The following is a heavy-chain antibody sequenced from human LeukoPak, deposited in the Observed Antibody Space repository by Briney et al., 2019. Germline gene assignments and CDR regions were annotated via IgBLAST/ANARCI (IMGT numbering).Heavy chain of an antibody. CDR1: GYTLTELS. V-gene: IGHV1-24*01. CDR3: ATNLQKVVTAHYYYYYYGMDV. Sequence: ASVKVSCKVSGYTLTELSMHWVRQAPGKGLEWMGGFDPEDGETIYAQKFQGRVTMTEDTSTDTAYMELSSLRSEDTAVYYCATNLQKVVTAHYYYYYYGMDVWGQGTTVTVSS. D-gene: IGHD2-21*02. J-gene: IGHJ6*02. CDR2: FDPEDGET.